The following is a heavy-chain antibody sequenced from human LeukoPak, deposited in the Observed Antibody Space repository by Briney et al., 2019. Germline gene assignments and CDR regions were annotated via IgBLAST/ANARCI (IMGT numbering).Heavy chain of an antibody. Sequence: PGGSPRLSCAASGFTVSSNYMSWVRQAPGKGLEWVSVIYSCGSTYYADSVKGRFTISRDNSKNTLYLQINSLRAEDTAVYYCARDQIFDYVWGSYRYGLDNWFDPWGQGTLVTVSS. CDR3: ARDQIFDYVWGSYRYGLDNWFDP. D-gene: IGHD3-16*02. CDR1: GFTVSSNY. CDR2: IYSCGST. V-gene: IGHV3-66*03. J-gene: IGHJ5*02.